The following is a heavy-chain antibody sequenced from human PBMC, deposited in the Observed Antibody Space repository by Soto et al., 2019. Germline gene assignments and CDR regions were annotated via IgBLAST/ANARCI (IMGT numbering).Heavy chain of an antibody. Sequence: SVKVSCKATGGTFSIYAVSWVRQAPGQGLEWMGGIIRIFGTANSAQKFQGRVTITADESTSTAYMELSSLRTEDTAVYYCARGNWFDPWGQGTLVTVSS. CDR2: IIRIFGTA. CDR3: ARGNWFDP. CDR1: GGTFSIYA. J-gene: IGHJ5*02. V-gene: IGHV1-69*13.